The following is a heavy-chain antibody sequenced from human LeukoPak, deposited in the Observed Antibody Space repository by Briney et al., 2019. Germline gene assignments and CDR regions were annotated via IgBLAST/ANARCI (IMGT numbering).Heavy chain of an antibody. CDR3: AKAGTTASWYFDL. CDR2: ISWNSGSI. J-gene: IGHJ2*01. D-gene: IGHD1-7*01. CDR1: GFTFDDYA. Sequence: PGRSQRLSCAASGFTFDDYAMHWVRQAPGKGLEWVSGISWNSGSIGYADSVKGRFTISRDNAKNSLYLQMNSLRAEDTALYYCAKAGTTASWYFDLWGRGTLVTVSS. V-gene: IGHV3-9*01.